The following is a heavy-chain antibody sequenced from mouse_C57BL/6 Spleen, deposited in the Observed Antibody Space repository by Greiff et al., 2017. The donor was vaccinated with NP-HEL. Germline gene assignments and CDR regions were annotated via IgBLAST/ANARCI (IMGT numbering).Heavy chain of an antibody. J-gene: IGHJ3*01. Sequence: ESGPGLVKPSQSLSLTCSVTGYSITSGYYWNWIRQFPGNKLEWMGYISYDGSNNYNPSLKNRISITRDTAKNQFFLKLNSVTTEDTATYYCARVESWFAYWGQGTLVTVSA. CDR1: GYSITSGYY. CDR3: ARVESWFAY. V-gene: IGHV3-6*01. CDR2: ISYDGSN.